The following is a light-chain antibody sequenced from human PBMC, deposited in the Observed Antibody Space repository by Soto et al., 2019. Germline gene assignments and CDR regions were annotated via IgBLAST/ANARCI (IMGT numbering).Light chain of an antibody. CDR2: GAS. CDR3: QQYNNWPPT. V-gene: IGKV3-15*01. Sequence: EIVITPSPATLSVSPGGRATLSCRASQSVSTNLAWYQQKPGQAPRLLIYGASTRATGIPARFSDSGSETEFTLTISSLQSEDFAVYFCQQYNNWPPTFGQGTRLEIK. CDR1: QSVSTN. J-gene: IGKJ5*01.